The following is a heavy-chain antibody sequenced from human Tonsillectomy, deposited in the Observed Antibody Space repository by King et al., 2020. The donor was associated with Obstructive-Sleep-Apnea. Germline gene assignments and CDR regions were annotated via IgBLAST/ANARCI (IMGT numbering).Heavy chain of an antibody. CDR2: IRYDGSNT. D-gene: IGHD5/OR15-5a*01. CDR3: AKEDALYVAFDI. CDR1: GFTFSSYF. Sequence: VQLVESGGGVVQPGGSLRLSCTTSGFTFSSYFMHWVRQAPGKGLEWVAFIRYDGSNTYYADSVKGRFTISRDNSKNTLYLQMNSLRAEDTAVYYCAKEDALYVAFDIWGQGTMVTVSS. V-gene: IGHV3-30*02. J-gene: IGHJ3*02.